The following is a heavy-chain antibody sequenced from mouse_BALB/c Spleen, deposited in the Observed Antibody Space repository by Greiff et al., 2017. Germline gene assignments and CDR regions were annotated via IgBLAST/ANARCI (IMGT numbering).Heavy chain of an antibody. CDR2: INSNGGST. J-gene: IGHJ4*01. D-gene: IGHD1-1*01. V-gene: IGHV5-6-3*01. CDR3: ARDSLIYDAMDY. Sequence: EVQVVESGGGLVQPGGSLKLSCAASGFTFSSYGMSWVRQTPDKRLELVATINSNGGSTYYPDSVKGRFTISRDNAKNTLYLQMSSLKSEDTAMYYCARDSLIYDAMDYWGQGTSVTVSS. CDR1: GFTFSSYG.